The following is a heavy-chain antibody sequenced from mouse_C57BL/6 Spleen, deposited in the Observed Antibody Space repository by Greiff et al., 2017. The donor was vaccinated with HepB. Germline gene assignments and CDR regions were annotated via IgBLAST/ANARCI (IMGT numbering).Heavy chain of an antibody. CDR3: TRDGIFYYAMDY. V-gene: IGHV5-9-1*02. J-gene: IGHJ4*01. Sequence: EVKLMESGEGLVKPGGSLKLSCAASGFTFSSYAMSWVRQTPEKRLEWVAYISSGGDYIYYADTVKGRFTISRDNARNTLYLQMSSLKSEDTAMYYCTRDGIFYYAMDYWGQGTSVTVSS. D-gene: IGHD2-3*01. CDR1: GFTFSSYA. CDR2: ISSGGDYI.